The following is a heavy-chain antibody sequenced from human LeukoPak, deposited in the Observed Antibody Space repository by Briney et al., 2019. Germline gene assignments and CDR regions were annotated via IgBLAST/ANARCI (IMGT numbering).Heavy chain of an antibody. CDR2: IRSSSSTI. CDR1: GFTFSSYS. J-gene: IGHJ4*02. V-gene: IGHV3-48*01. D-gene: IGHD5-12*01. Sequence: GGSLRLSCAASGFTFSSYSMNWVRQAPGKGLEWVSYIRSSSSTIYYAESVKGRFTISRDNAKNSLYLQMNSLRAEDTAVYYCARSGNSPTQEGYFDYWGQGTLVTVSS. CDR3: ARSGNSPTQEGYFDY.